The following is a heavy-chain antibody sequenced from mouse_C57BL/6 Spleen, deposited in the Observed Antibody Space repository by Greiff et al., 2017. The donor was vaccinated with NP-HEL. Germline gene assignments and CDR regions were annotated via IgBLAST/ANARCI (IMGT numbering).Heavy chain of an antibody. CDR2: INPGSGGT. D-gene: IGHD2-2*01. CDR1: GYAFTNYL. V-gene: IGHV1-54*01. CDR3: ARARGGLRQEYYFDY. Sequence: QVQLKQSGAELVRPGTSVKVSCKASGYAFTNYLIEWVKQRPGQGLEWIGVINPGSGGTNYNEKFKGKATLTADKSSSTAYMQLSSLTSEDSAVYFCARARGGLRQEYYFDYWGQGTTLTVSS. J-gene: IGHJ2*01.